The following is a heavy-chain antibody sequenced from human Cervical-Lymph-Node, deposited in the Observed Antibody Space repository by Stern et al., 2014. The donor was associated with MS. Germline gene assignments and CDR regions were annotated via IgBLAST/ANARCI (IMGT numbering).Heavy chain of an antibody. CDR1: GYTFTDHY. V-gene: IGHV1-46*01. CDR2: RNPKSGRT. Sequence: QVQLVQSGAEVKKPGASVTVSCKASGYTFTDHYRHWGRQAPGQGLEGMAVRNPKSGRTGFAQTFQGRVSMTGDTATTTVYMEVKTLTSRDTAVYYCARDGPPIHVAAGGTFFDVWGQGTLVSVSS. D-gene: IGHD6-25*01. CDR3: ARDGPPIHVAAGGTFFDV. J-gene: IGHJ4*02.